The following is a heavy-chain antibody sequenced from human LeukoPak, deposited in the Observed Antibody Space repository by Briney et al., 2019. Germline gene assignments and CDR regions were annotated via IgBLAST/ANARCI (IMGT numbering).Heavy chain of an antibody. CDR3: ARSWAGDSYGPGSGLYYFDY. D-gene: IGHD5-18*01. J-gene: IGHJ4*02. CDR1: GYSFTSYW. Sequence: GESLKISCKGSGYSFTSYWIGWVHQMPGKGLEWMGIIYPGDSDTRYSPSFQGQVTISADKSISTAYLQWSSLKASDTAMYYCARSWAGDSYGPGSGLYYFDYWGQGTLVTVSS. CDR2: IYPGDSDT. V-gene: IGHV5-51*07.